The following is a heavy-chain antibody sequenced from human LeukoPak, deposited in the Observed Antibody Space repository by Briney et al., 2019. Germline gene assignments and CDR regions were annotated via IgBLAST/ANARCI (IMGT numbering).Heavy chain of an antibody. D-gene: IGHD5-24*01. CDR3: ARVGAGSSYDY. V-gene: IGHV3-64*01. J-gene: IGHJ4*02. Sequence: GGSLRLSCAASGFSFDKRTMHWVRQAPGMGLEFVSSINSVGAAIFYGSSVKGRFTISRDNSRNTVSLQMGSLTTEDTAVYYCARVGAGSSYDYWGQGTLVTVSS. CDR1: GFSFDKRT. CDR2: INSVGAAI.